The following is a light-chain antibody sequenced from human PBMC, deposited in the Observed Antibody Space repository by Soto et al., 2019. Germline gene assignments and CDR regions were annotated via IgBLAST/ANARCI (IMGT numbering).Light chain of an antibody. CDR3: QQYYSTPLT. Sequence: DIVMTQSPDSLAVSLGERATINCKSSQSVLYSSNNKSYLAWFQQKPGQPPKLLIYWASNRESGDPDRFSGSGSGTDFTLSISSLQAGDLAVYYCQQYYSTPLTFGGGTKVETK. CDR1: QSVLYSSNNKSY. CDR2: WAS. J-gene: IGKJ4*01. V-gene: IGKV4-1*01.